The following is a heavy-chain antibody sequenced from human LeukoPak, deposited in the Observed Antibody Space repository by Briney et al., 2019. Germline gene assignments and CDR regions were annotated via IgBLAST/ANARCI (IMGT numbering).Heavy chain of an antibody. CDR1: GFTFSSYG. V-gene: IGHV3-33*01. Sequence: GGSLRLSCAASGFTFSSYGMHWVRQAPGKGLEWVAVIWYDGSNKYYADSVKGRFTISRDNAKNSLYLQMNSLRAEDTAVYYCARDRVPNSSGWFNWFDPWGQGTLVTVSS. CDR2: IWYDGSNK. D-gene: IGHD6-19*01. J-gene: IGHJ5*02. CDR3: ARDRVPNSSGWFNWFDP.